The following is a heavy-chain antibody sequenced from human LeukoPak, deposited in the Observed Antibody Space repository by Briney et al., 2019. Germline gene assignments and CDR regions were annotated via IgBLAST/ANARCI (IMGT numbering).Heavy chain of an antibody. CDR2: ISASGGSA. Sequence: GGSLRLSCAASGFTFSNSDMNWVRQAPGKGLEWVSFISASGGSAHYADSVRGRFTISRDNSKNTLYLQMNSLRAEDTAVYYCAKGPSYYYDSSGYYCWGQGTLVTVSS. J-gene: IGHJ4*02. D-gene: IGHD3-22*01. V-gene: IGHV3-23*01. CDR3: AKGPSYYYDSSGYYC. CDR1: GFTFSNSD.